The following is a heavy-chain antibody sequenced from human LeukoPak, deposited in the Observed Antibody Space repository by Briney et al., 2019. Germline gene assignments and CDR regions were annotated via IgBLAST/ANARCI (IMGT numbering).Heavy chain of an antibody. D-gene: IGHD1/OR15-1a*01. V-gene: IGHV1-2*02. CDR2: INYDSGGT. CDR1: GYAFTNFY. CDR3: VRDANNRDGHGFYSFDD. J-gene: IGHJ4*02. Sequence: ASVKVSCKASGYAFTNFYIHWVRQAPGEGLEWMGWINYDSGGTNHAQKFRDRVTMTRDMSISTVYMEVRGLTSDDTAMYFCVRDANNRDGHGFYSFDDWGQGTLVAVSS.